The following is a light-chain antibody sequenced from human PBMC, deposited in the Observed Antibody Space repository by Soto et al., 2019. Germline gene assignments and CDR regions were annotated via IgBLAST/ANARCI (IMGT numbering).Light chain of an antibody. CDR1: RSDVGGYNY. V-gene: IGLV2-14*01. J-gene: IGLJ2*01. CDR3: SSHTANNTWL. CDR2: EVT. Sequence: QSVLTQPASVSGSPGQSITISCTGTRSDVGGYNYVSWYQHHPGKAPKLLIYEVTNRPAEVSNRFSGSKSGITASLTISGLQSEDEADYYCSSHTANNTWLFGGGTKLTVL.